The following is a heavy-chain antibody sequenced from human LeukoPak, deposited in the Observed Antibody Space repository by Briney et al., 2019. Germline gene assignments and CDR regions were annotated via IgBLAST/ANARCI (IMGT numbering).Heavy chain of an antibody. Sequence: GGSLRLSCAASGFTFSNSAMAWVRQAPGKGLEWVSSITGSGDYTYYADFVKGRFTVSRDNSKNTLYLQMNSLRAEDTAVYYCANKPAGFDPWGQGTLVTVSS. CDR3: ANKPAGFDP. CDR1: GFTFSNSA. J-gene: IGHJ5*02. V-gene: IGHV3-23*01. CDR2: ITGSGDYT. D-gene: IGHD1-14*01.